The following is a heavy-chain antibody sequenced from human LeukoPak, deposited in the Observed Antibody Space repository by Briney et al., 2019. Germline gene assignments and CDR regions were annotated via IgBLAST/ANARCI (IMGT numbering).Heavy chain of an antibody. D-gene: IGHD2-21*02. J-gene: IGHJ6*02. Sequence: SETLSLTCAVYGGSFSGYYWSWIRQPPGKGLEWIGEINHSGSTNYNPSLKSRVTISVDTSKNQFSLKLSSVTAADTAVYYCARGKLLYGMDVWGQGTTVTVSS. CDR2: INHSGST. CDR1: GGSFSGYY. V-gene: IGHV4-34*01. CDR3: ARGKLLYGMDV.